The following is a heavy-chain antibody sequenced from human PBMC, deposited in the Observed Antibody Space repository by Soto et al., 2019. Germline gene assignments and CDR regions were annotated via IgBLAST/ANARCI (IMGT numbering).Heavy chain of an antibody. D-gene: IGHD3-3*01. V-gene: IGHV1-69*13. Sequence: GASVKVSCKTSGYRFSDYGINWVRQAPGQGLEWMGGIIPIFGTANYAQKFQGRVTITADESTSTAYMEPSSLRSEDTAVYYCARGYSNIWSGYQSDYFDYWGQGTLVTVSS. CDR2: IIPIFGTA. CDR3: ARGYSNIWSGYQSDYFDY. CDR1: GYRFSDYG. J-gene: IGHJ4*02.